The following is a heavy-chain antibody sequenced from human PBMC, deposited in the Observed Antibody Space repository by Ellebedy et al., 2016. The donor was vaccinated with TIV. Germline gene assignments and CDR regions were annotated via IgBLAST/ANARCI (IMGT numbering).Heavy chain of an antibody. CDR2: ISAYNGNT. CDR1: GGTFSRYA. J-gene: IGHJ6*02. CDR3: ARERGGGYCISTSCYGYYGMDV. Sequence: ASVKVSCKASGGTFSRYAISWVRQAPGQGLEWMGWISAYNGNTNYAQKLQGRVTMTTATSTSPAYMELRSLRSDDTAVYYCARERGGGYCISTSCYGYYGMDVWGQGTTVTVSS. V-gene: IGHV1-18*01. D-gene: IGHD2-2*01.